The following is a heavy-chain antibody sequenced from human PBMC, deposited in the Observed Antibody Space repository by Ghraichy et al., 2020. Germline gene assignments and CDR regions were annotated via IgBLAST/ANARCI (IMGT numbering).Heavy chain of an antibody. CDR3: TKDRVGTTRGGDF. Sequence: SCGASGFTFSDYVMNWVRQAPGKGLEWVSAISGSGDDTYYADSVKGRFTISRDNSKNTVYLQMSSLRAEDSALYYCTKDRVGTTRGGDFWGQGTPVSVSS. CDR2: ISGSGDDT. D-gene: IGHD1-26*01. J-gene: IGHJ4*02. V-gene: IGHV3-23*01. CDR1: GFTFSDYV.